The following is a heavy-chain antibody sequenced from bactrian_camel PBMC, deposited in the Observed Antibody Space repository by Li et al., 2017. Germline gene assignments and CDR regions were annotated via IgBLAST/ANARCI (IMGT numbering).Heavy chain of an antibody. J-gene: IGHJ4*01. CDR1: GFTFSSYA. CDR3: VAEETPCSYDVAVGEYSF. V-gene: IGHV3S1*01. Sequence: HVQLVESGGDLVQPGGSLRLSCAASGFTFSSYAIYWVRQAPGKGLEWVSAINSGGGSTYYADSVKGRFTISRDNSKNTLYLQMNNLLPEDTAMYYRVAEETPCSYDVAVGEYSFWGQGTQVTVSS. CDR2: INSGGGST. D-gene: IGHD3*01.